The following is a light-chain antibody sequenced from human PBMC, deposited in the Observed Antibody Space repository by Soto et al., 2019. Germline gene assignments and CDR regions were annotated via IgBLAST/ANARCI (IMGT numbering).Light chain of an antibody. V-gene: IGLV2-11*01. CDR1: SSDVGAYNF. J-gene: IGLJ1*01. CDR3: CSYAGNYRYV. Sequence: QSALTQPRSVSGSPGQSVTISCTGSSSDVGAYNFASWYQQHPGTAPQLIIHDVNKRPSGVPDRFSGSKSGNTASLTISGLQAEDEADYYCCSYAGNYRYVFGTGTKLTVL. CDR2: DVN.